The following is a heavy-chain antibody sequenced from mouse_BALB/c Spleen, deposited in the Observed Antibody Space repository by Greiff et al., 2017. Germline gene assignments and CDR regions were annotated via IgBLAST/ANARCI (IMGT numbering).Heavy chain of an antibody. CDR2: IWTGGGT. Sequence: VMLVESGPGLVAPSQSLSITCTVSGFSLTSYDISWIRQPPGKGLEWLGVIWTGGGTNYNSAFMSRLSISKDNSKSQVFLKMNSLQTDDTAIYYCVSNYYGSSYAIDVWGAGTTVTVSS. CDR3: VSNYYGSSYAIDV. CDR1: GFSLTSYD. J-gene: IGHJ1*01. V-gene: IGHV2-9-2*01. D-gene: IGHD1-1*01.